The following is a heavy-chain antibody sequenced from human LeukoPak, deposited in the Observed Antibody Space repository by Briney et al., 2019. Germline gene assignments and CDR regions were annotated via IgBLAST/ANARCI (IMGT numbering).Heavy chain of an antibody. CDR1: GDSISSGGYS. CDR3: ARVVAAAGNNWFDP. CDR2: IHDSGST. D-gene: IGHD6-13*01. J-gene: IGHJ5*02. Sequence: SETLSLTCAVSGDSISSGGYSWSWIRHTPGKGLEWITYIHDSGSTYNNPSLKSRLSISIDTSKNQFSLKLNSVTAADTAVYYCARVVAAAGNNWFDPWGQGTLVTVSS. V-gene: IGHV4-30-4*07.